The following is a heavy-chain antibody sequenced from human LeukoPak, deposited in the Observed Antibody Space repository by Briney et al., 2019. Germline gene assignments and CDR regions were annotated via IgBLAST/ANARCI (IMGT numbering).Heavy chain of an antibody. V-gene: IGHV3-23*01. D-gene: IGHD3-10*01. J-gene: IGHJ4*02. CDR1: GFTFSSYA. Sequence: GGSLRLSCAASGFTFSSYAMSWVRQAPGKGLEWVSAISGSGGSTYYADSVRGRFTISRDNSKNTLYLQMNSLRAEDTAVYYCATKGIWFWPFDYWGQGTLVTVSS. CDR2: ISGSGGST. CDR3: ATKGIWFWPFDY.